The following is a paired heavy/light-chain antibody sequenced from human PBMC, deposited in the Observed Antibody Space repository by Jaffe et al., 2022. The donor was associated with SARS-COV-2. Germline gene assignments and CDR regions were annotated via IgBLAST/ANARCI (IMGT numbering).Heavy chain of an antibody. J-gene: IGHJ4*02. CDR1: GFIFNNYW. V-gene: IGHV3-7*03. CDR2: IKEDGSEK. CDR3: ARESGVVGSAGIDS. D-gene: IGHD1-26*01. Sequence: EVQLVESGGGLVQPGGSLRLSCAASGFIFNNYWMTWVRQAPGGGLEWLANIKEDGSEKYFADSVKGRFFISRDNARSSLDLDMNNLRPDDTAMYYCARESGVVGSAGIDSWGRGTLVAVSS.
Light chain of an antibody. V-gene: IGLV3-10*01. J-gene: IGLJ2*01. Sequence: SYELTQPPSVSVSPGQTARITCSGYALAKKFAYWYQQRSGLAPVMVIREDNKRPSGIPERFSGATSGIMATLTISGAQLEDEADYYCYSADTSGNLRVFGGGTKLTVL. CDR3: YSADTSGNLRV. CDR1: ALAKKF. CDR2: EDN.